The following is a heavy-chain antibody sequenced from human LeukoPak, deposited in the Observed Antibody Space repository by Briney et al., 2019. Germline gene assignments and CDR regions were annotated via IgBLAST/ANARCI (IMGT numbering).Heavy chain of an antibody. CDR2: VSYDGSNK. J-gene: IGHJ4*02. V-gene: IGHV3-30-3*01. D-gene: IGHD3-22*01. CDR1: GFTFSSYA. Sequence: SCKASGFTFSSYALHWVRQAPGKGLEWVAVVSYDGSNKYYADSVKGRFTISRDNSKTTLYLQMNGLRAEDTAMYYCAREYYDSSGEFDYWGQGTLVTVSS. CDR3: AREYYDSSGEFDY.